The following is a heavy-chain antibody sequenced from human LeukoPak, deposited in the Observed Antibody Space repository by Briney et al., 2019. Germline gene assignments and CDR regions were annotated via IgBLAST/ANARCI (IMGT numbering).Heavy chain of an antibody. Sequence: GASLKISCKGSGYRFTSYWIGWVRQMPGKGLEWMGIIYPGDSDTRYSPSFQGQVTISADKSISTAYLQWSSLKASDTTMYYCARVDYYDVSDAFDIWGQGTMVTVSS. J-gene: IGHJ3*02. V-gene: IGHV5-51*01. CDR1: GYRFTSYW. D-gene: IGHD3-22*01. CDR3: ARVDYYDVSDAFDI. CDR2: IYPGDSDT.